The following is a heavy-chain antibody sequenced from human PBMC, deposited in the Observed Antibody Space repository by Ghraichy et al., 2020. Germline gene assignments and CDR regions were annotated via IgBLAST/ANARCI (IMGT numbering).Heavy chain of an antibody. CDR1: GFTFSSYW. V-gene: IGHV3-74*01. CDR3: ASSWYGVVTAIS. Sequence: GESLNISCAASGFTFSSYWMHWVRQAPGKGLVWVSRINSDGSSTSYADSVKGRFTISRDNAKNTLYLQMNSLRAEDTAVYYCASSWYGVVTAISWGQGTLVTVSS. J-gene: IGHJ5*02. CDR2: INSDGSST. D-gene: IGHD2-21*02.